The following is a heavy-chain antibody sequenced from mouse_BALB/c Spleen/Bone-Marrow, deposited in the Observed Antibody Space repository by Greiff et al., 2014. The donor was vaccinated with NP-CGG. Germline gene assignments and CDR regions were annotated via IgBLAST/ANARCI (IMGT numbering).Heavy chain of an antibody. D-gene: IGHD2-14*01. V-gene: IGHV1-69*01. CDR1: GYTFTGYW. CDR3: AKGDRYGLAY. J-gene: IGHJ3*01. CDR2: IDTSDSYT. Sequence: QVQLQQSGAELVMPGASVKMSCKASGYTFTGYWMHWVKQRPGQGLEWIGAIDTSDSYTSYNQKFKGKATLTVDESSSTAYMQLSSLTSEDSAVYYCAKGDRYGLAYWGQGTLVTVSA.